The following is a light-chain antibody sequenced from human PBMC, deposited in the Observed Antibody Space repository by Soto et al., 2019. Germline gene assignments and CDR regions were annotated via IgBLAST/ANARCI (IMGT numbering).Light chain of an antibody. J-gene: IGKJ1*01. V-gene: IGKV1-5*01. CDR1: ESISDW. Sequence: DMPLTQSPSTLSASVGDRVTITCRASESISDWLAWLQQKPGKAPKVLIYDASTLESGVPSRFSGSRSGTEFPLAISSLQPDDSATYYCQQYKTYSQWTFGQGTKVEI. CDR2: DAS. CDR3: QQYKTYSQWT.